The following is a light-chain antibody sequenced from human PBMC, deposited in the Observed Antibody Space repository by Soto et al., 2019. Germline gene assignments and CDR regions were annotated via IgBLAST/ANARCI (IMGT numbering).Light chain of an antibody. CDR3: HYYGRSPLP. V-gene: IGKV3-20*01. J-gene: IGKJ4*01. CDR1: QRVSGSN. Sequence: EIVLTQSPGTLSLSPGERVNISCRASQRVSGSNVGWYQQKPGQAPSLLIYGASKRTTGVPDRFSGSGSGTDFTLTISGLEPEDFAVYYCHYYGRSPLPFXGGTKADIK. CDR2: GAS.